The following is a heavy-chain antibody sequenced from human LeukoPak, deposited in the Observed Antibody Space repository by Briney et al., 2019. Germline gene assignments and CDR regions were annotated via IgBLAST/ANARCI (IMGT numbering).Heavy chain of an antibody. CDR2: IGGSGGST. J-gene: IGHJ4*02. V-gene: IGHV3-23*01. Sequence: RGSLRLSCAASGFTFSSDAMSWGREAPRKGLGWVSVIGGSGGSTYYAASVKGRFTISRDNSKNTLYLQMRSLRAEDTAVYYCAKKKRELRGFDYWGQGTLVTASS. D-gene: IGHD1-7*01. CDR3: AKKKRELRGFDY. CDR1: GFTFSSDA.